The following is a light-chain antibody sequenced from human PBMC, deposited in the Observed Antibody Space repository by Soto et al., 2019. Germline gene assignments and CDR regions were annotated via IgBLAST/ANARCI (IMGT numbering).Light chain of an antibody. CDR3: QQYNNWPLT. Sequence: EIVMTQSPATLSVSPGERATLSCRASQSVAGNLAWYQQKPGQAPRLLMYGASTRATGIPARFSGSGSGTAFTLTISSLQSEDFGVYCCQQYNNWPLTFGGGTKVEIK. CDR1: QSVAGN. CDR2: GAS. J-gene: IGKJ4*01. V-gene: IGKV3-15*01.